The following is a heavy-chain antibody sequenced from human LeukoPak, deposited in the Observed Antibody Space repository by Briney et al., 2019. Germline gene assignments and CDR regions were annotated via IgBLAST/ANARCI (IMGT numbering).Heavy chain of an antibody. CDR1: GFTFSTYS. Sequence: GGSLRLPCEASGFTFSTYSMNWVRQAPGKGLEWVSSISSSSYYIYYADSVKGRFTISRDNAKNSLYLQMNSLRAEDTAVYYCARDKDSSSSLDYWGQGTLVTVSS. CDR3: ARDKDSSSSLDY. J-gene: IGHJ4*02. CDR2: ISSSSYYI. V-gene: IGHV3-21*01. D-gene: IGHD3-22*01.